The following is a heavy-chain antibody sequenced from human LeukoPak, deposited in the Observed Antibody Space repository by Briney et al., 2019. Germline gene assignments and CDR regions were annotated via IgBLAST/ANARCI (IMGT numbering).Heavy chain of an antibody. CDR2: ISGGGGST. J-gene: IGHJ4*02. Sequence: GGSLRLSCAASGFTVSSNYMSWVRQAPGTGLEWVSTISGGGGSTYYADSVKGRFTISRDNSKNTLYLQVNSLRVDDTAVYYCAKDRAGTTVLSQVHFWGQGTLVTVS. CDR3: AKDRAGTTVLSQVHF. CDR1: GFTVSSNY. D-gene: IGHD4-23*01. V-gene: IGHV3-23*01.